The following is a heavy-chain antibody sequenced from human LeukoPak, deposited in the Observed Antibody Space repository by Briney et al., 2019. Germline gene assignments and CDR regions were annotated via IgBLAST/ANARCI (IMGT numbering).Heavy chain of an antibody. V-gene: IGHV3-23*01. CDR2: ISGSGGST. J-gene: IGHJ4*02. CDR1: GFTFSSYA. Sequence: GGSLRLSCAASGFTFSSYAMSWVRQAPGKGPEWVSAISGSGGSTYYADSVKGRFTISRDNSKNTLYLQMNSLRAEDTAVYYCAKTNEKYQLTYYYFDYWGQGTLVTVSS. CDR3: AKTNEKYQLTYYYFDY. D-gene: IGHD2-2*01.